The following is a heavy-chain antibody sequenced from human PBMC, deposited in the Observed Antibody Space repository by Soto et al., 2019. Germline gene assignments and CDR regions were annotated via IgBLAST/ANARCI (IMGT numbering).Heavy chain of an antibody. CDR1: GGSFSGYY. D-gene: IGHD3-3*01. V-gene: IGHV4-34*01. CDR2: INHSGST. CDR3: AITIFGVVVKGAIDI. Sequence: PSETLSLTCAVYGGSFSGYYWSWIRQPPGKGLEWIGEINHSGSTNYNPSLKSRVTISVDTSKNQFSLKLSSVTAADTAVYYCAITIFGVVVKGAIDIWGQGTMVTVSS. J-gene: IGHJ3*02.